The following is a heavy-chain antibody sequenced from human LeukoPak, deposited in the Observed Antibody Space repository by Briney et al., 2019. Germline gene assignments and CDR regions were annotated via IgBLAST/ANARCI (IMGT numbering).Heavy chain of an antibody. V-gene: IGHV4-39*07. CDR1: SGSISTSNYY. Sequence: PSETLSLTCTVSSGSISTSNYYWGWVRQPPGKALEWIGNIFYSGSTYYSPSLKSRVTISLDTSRNQFSLKLNSVTAADTALYYCARENSGWYTYWYYYMDVWGKGTTVTISS. J-gene: IGHJ6*03. CDR2: IFYSGST. D-gene: IGHD6-19*01. CDR3: ARENSGWYTYWYYYMDV.